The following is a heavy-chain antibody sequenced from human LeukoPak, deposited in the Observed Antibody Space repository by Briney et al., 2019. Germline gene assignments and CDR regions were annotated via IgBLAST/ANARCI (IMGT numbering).Heavy chain of an antibody. J-gene: IGHJ4*02. D-gene: IGHD5-18*01. CDR3: ARTAGWSYGFDY. CDR2: IYNSWTT. V-gene: IGHV4-31*03. Sequence: SETLSLTCTVSGGSISTGGYYWTWIRQHPGKGLEWIGYIYNSWTTYYNPSLESRVTTSGDTSKNQFSLKLSSVTAADTAVYYCARTAGWSYGFDYWGQGTLVTVS. CDR1: GGSISTGGYY.